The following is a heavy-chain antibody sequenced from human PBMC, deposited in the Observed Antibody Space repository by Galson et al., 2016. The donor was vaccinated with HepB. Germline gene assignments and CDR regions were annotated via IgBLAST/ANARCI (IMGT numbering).Heavy chain of an antibody. CDR1: GFTFSTYG. J-gene: IGHJ1*01. Sequence: SLRLSCAVSGFTFSTYGMHWVRQAPGKGLEWVARISYDESSKDLADSVKGRFPISRDNSKNTLLLQMNSLRVEDTAVYYCAKAGSGAVGAVGNNWGQGTLVIVSS. V-gene: IGHV3-30*18. CDR3: AKAGSGAVGAVGNN. D-gene: IGHD1-26*01. CDR2: ISYDESSK.